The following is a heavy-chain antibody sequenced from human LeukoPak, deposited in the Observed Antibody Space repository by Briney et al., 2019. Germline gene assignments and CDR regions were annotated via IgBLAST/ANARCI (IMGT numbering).Heavy chain of an antibody. D-gene: IGHD6-13*01. CDR2: IIPIFGTA. CDR1: GGTFSSYA. J-gene: IGHJ4*02. CDR3: ARGSQQLATFDY. V-gene: IGHV1-69*05. Sequence: SVKVSCKASGGTFSSYAISWVRQAPGQGLEWMGGIIPIFGTANYAQKFQGRVTITTDESTSTAYMELSSLRSEDTAVYYCARGSQQLATFDYWGQGTLVTVSS.